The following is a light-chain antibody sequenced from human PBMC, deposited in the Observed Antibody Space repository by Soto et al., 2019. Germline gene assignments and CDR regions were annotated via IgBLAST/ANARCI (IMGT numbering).Light chain of an antibody. V-gene: IGLV2-8*01. CDR2: QVT. CDR3: SSYTSSSDVV. CDR1: SSDIGAYNY. Sequence: QSVLTQPPSASGSPGQSVTISCTGTSSDIGAYNYVSWYRQYPDKAPKLLVYQVTKRPSGVPDRFSGSKSGNTASLTISGLQAEDEADYYCSSYTSSSDVVFGGGTKLTVL. J-gene: IGLJ2*01.